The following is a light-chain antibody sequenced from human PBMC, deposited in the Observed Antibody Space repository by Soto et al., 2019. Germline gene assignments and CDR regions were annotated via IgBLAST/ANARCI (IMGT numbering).Light chain of an antibody. CDR1: QGISSY. CDR2: GAS. CDR3: QQYNTSPRT. V-gene: IGKV1-9*01. Sequence: IHLTQSPSSLSASVGDRVTINCPASQGISSYLAWYQQKPGKAPKLLIYGASNRATGIPARFSGSGSGTDFTLTISRLEPEDFAVYYCQQYNTSPRTFGQGTKLDIK. J-gene: IGKJ1*01.